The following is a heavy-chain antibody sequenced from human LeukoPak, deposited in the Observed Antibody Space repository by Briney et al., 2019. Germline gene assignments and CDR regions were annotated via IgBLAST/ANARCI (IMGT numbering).Heavy chain of an antibody. CDR3: ARGIGLRYFDWTFHY. Sequence: SETLSLTCTVSGDSISSYYWSWIRQPPGRGLEWIGYIFYSGSTNYNPSLKSRVTISVDTSKSQFSLKLSSVTAADTAVYYCARGIGLRYFDWTFHYWGQGTLVTVSS. CDR1: GDSISSYY. CDR2: IFYSGST. J-gene: IGHJ4*02. D-gene: IGHD3-9*01. V-gene: IGHV4-59*01.